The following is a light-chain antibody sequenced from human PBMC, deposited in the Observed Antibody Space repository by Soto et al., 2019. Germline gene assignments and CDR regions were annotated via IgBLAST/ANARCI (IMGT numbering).Light chain of an antibody. CDR1: QGISTY. J-gene: IGKJ1*01. Sequence: DIQMTQSPSSLSASLGDRVTITCLASQGISTYLNCYQQKPGKAPKLLIYAASSLQSGVPSRFSGSGSETDFTLTISSLQPEDFATYSCQQSYSTTWTFGQGTKVDIK. V-gene: IGKV1-39*01. CDR3: QQSYSTTWT. CDR2: AAS.